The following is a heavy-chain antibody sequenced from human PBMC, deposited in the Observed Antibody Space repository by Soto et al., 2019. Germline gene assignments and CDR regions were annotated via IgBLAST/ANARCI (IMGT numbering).Heavy chain of an antibody. D-gene: IGHD2-15*01. J-gene: IGHJ4*02. Sequence: EVQLVESGGGLVQPGGSLRLSCAASGFTFRNYAMSWVRQVPGKGLEWVSAISRNGGATYYADSVEGRFTISRDNSKDTLDLQMNSLRAEDTATYFCAKGGGYCSGGSCNVSTGADWGQGTLVTGSS. CDR3: AKGGGYCSGGSCNVSTGAD. CDR2: ISRNGGAT. V-gene: IGHV3-23*04. CDR1: GFTFRNYA.